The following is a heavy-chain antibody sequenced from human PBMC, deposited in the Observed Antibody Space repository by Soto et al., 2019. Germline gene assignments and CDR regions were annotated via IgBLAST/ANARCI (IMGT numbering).Heavy chain of an antibody. CDR3: ARMSYFYGKWYFDL. CDR1: GASINNNDYY. Sequence: PSETLSLTCTVSGASINNNDYYWSWIRQTPGKVLEWIGYVYYSGTTDYIPSLKRRLSMXXXXSXNXFXLXXXSVHXADTAXYYCARMSYFYGKWYFDLWGRGTLVTVS. D-gene: IGHD3-10*01. CDR2: VYYSGTT. V-gene: IGHV4-30-4*01. J-gene: IGHJ2*01.